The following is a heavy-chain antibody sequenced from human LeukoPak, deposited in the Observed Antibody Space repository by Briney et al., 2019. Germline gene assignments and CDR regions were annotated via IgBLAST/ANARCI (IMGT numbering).Heavy chain of an antibody. D-gene: IGHD3-9*01. V-gene: IGHV3-30*18. CDR3: AKELRYFDWLQSLDY. CDR2: VSYDGSNK. Sequence: PGGSLRLSCAASGFTFSSYGMHWVRQAPGKGLEWVAVVSYDGSNKYYADSVKGRFTISRDYSKNTLYLQMNSLRAEDTAVYYCAKELRYFDWLQSLDYWGQGTLVTVSS. J-gene: IGHJ4*02. CDR1: GFTFSSYG.